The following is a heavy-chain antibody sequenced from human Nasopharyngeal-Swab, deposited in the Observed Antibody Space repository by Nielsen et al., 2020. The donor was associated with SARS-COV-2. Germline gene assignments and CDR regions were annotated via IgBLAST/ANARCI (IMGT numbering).Heavy chain of an antibody. V-gene: IGHV3-11*01. Sequence: GESLKISCAASGFTFSDYYMSWIRQAPGKGLEWVSYISSSGSTIYYADSVKGRFTISRDNAKNSLYLQMNSLRAEDTAVYYCARDLPGYDILTGYYRAYYFDSWGQGTLVTVSS. CDR2: ISSSGSTI. CDR1: GFTFSDYY. J-gene: IGHJ4*02. CDR3: ARDLPGYDILTGYYRAYYFDS. D-gene: IGHD3-9*01.